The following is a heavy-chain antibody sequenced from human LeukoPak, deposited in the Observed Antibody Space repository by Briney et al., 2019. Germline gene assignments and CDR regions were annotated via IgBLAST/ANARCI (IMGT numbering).Heavy chain of an antibody. CDR1: GFTFSNYA. CDR3: AKSAVVRGTTGTFDY. Sequence: PGGSLRLSCAASGFTFSNYAKNWVRQAPGRGLEWVSGISSTSASTYYIDSVKGRFTISRDNSKNTLYLQMNSLGAEDTAVYYCAKSAVVRGTTGTFDYWGQGTLVTVSS. J-gene: IGHJ4*02. CDR2: ISSTSAST. V-gene: IGHV3-23*01. D-gene: IGHD3-10*01.